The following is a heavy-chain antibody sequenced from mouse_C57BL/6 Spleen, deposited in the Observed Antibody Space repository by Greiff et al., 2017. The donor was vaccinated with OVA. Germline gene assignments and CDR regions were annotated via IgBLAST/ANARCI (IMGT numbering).Heavy chain of an antibody. J-gene: IGHJ3*01. V-gene: IGHV3-6*01. CDR1: GYSITSGYY. CDR3: ARDKDYYGSSPLAY. CDR2: ISYDGSN. Sequence: EVKLVESGPGLVKPSQSLSLTCSVTGYSITSGYYWNWIRQFPGNKLEWMGYISYDGSNNYNPSLKNRISITRDTSKNQFFLKLNSVTTEDTATYYCARDKDYYGSSPLAYWGQGTLVTVSA. D-gene: IGHD1-1*01.